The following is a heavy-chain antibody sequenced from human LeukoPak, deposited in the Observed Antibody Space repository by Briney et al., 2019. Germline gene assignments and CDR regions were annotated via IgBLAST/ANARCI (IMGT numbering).Heavy chain of an antibody. CDR1: GYTFTSYY. V-gene: IGHV1-46*01. D-gene: IGHD1-26*01. CDR3: ARDPPGEKVGATVTDAFDI. Sequence: ASVKVSCKASGYTFTSYYMHWVRQAPGQGLEWMGIINPSGGSTSYAQKFQGRVTMTRDMSTSTVYMELSRLRSEDTAVYYCARDPPGEKVGATVTDAFDIWGQGTMVTVSS. CDR2: INPSGGST. J-gene: IGHJ3*02.